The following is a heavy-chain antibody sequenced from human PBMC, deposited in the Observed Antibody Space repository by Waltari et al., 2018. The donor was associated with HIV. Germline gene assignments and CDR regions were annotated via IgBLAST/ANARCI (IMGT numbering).Heavy chain of an antibody. Sequence: QLQLQESGPGLVKPSETLSLTCTVSGGSISTSSSYWGWIRQPPGKGLESIGNIYYRGNTFYNPSLNSRVTRSVDTSRNQFSLNLSSVTAADTAVYYCARVARRGLVWGSPWYYGMDVWGQGTTVTVSS. CDR3: ARVARRGLVWGSPWYYGMDV. D-gene: IGHD7-27*01. V-gene: IGHV4-39*01. CDR1: GGSISTSSSY. J-gene: IGHJ6*02. CDR2: IYYRGNT.